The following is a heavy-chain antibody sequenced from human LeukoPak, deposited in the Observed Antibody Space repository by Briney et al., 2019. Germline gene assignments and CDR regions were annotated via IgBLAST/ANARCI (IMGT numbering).Heavy chain of an antibody. CDR3: AKKPVTIKYPFDT. V-gene: IGHV3-23*01. CDR2: LSASGYYT. CDR1: GLTFSNYD. Sequence: GGSLRLSGAGSGLTFSNYDMGWLRQTPGKGLEWVAALSASGYYTEYADSVKGRFTISRDTSQNTLILEMNSLRAEDTALYYCAKKPVTIKYPFDTWGQGTLVTVSS. D-gene: IGHD5-24*01. J-gene: IGHJ4*02.